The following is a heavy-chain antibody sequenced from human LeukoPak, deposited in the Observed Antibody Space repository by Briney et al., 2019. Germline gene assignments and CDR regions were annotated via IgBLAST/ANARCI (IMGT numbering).Heavy chain of an antibody. V-gene: IGHV4-4*07. D-gene: IGHD1-26*01. CDR3: ARVLSAMGANSFDV. Sequence: SETLSLTCTVSGGSINNYYWTWIRQPAGEGLEWRGRIYGSSGNTDYNPSLKGRVTMSLDKSQNQFSLILKSVTAADTAFYYCARVLSAMGANSFDVWGQGRMVTVSS. J-gene: IGHJ3*01. CDR2: IYGSSGNT. CDR1: GGSINNYY.